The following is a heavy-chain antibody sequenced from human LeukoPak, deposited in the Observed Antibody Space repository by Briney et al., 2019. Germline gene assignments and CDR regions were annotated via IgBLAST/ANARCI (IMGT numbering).Heavy chain of an antibody. CDR3: AKVGHGGIYDSSGCFDS. V-gene: IGHV3-30*18. Sequence: PGGSLRLSCAASGFTFSSYGMHWVRQAPGKGLEWVAVISYHGSNKYYADSVTGRFTISRDNSKNTLSLQMNSLRAEDTAVYYCAKVGHGGIYDSSGCFDSWGQGTLVTVSS. CDR2: ISYHGSNK. J-gene: IGHJ4*02. D-gene: IGHD3-22*01. CDR1: GFTFSSYG.